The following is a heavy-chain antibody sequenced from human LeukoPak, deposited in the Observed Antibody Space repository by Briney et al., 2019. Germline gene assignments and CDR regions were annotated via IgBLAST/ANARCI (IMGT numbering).Heavy chain of an antibody. CDR3: ARDGDLHALDY. D-gene: IGHD4-17*01. CDR1: GFTFSSYA. J-gene: IGHJ4*02. V-gene: IGHV3-23*01. CDR2: ISGSGGST. Sequence: GGSLRLSCAPSGFTFSSYAMSWVRQAPGKGLEWVSAISGSGGSTYYADSVEGRFTISRDNSKNTLYLQMNSLRAEDTAVYYCARDGDLHALDYWGQGTLVTVSS.